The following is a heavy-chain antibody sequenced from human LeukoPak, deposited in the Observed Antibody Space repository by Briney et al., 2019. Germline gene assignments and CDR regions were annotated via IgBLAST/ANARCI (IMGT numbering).Heavy chain of an antibody. CDR2: ISAHNGNT. CDR3: GRDDSYASRGGSFDY. CDR1: VYSFTNSG. J-gene: IGHJ4*02. D-gene: IGHD3-16*01. V-gene: IGHV1-18*01. Sequence: GASVKVSCKASVYSFTNSGISWVRQAPGQGLEWMGCISAHNGNTNYAHKLQGRVTMTTDTSTTTAYMELRTLRSDDAVVYCCGRDDSYASRGGSFDYWGQGTLVTVSS.